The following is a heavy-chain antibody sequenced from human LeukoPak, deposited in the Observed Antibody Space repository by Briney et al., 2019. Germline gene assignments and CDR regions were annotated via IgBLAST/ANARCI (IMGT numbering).Heavy chain of an antibody. CDR1: GGSISSYY. CDR2: IYYTGST. J-gene: IGHJ4*02. Sequence: PSDTLSLTCTVTGGSISSYYWSWIPQPPGKGLEWIGYIYYTGSTNYNPSLKSRVTISVDTSTNQFSLKLSSVTAADTAVYYCARQQLSHLYYFDNWGQGTLVTVSS. V-gene: IGHV4-59*07. CDR3: ARQQLSHLYYFDN. D-gene: IGHD6-13*01.